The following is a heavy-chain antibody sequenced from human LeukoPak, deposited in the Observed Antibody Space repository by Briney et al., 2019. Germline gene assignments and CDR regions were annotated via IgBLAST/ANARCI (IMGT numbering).Heavy chain of an antibody. J-gene: IGHJ6*02. CDR3: ARGERSEYPPYYCGMDV. D-gene: IGHD1-1*01. CDR1: GGSISSGGYY. CDR2: IYYSGST. V-gene: IGHV4-31*03. Sequence: SQTLSLTCTVSGGSISSGGYYWSWIRQHPGKGLEWIGYIYYSGSTYYNPSLKSRVTISVDTSKNQFSLKLSSVTAADTAVYYCARGERSEYPPYYCGMDVWGQGTTVTVSS.